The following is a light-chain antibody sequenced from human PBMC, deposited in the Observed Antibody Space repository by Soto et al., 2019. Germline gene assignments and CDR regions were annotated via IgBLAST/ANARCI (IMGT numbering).Light chain of an antibody. J-gene: IGKJ5*01. CDR3: QQRSNWPIT. CDR1: ESVSSY. CDR2: DTS. Sequence: EIVLTQSPATLSLSPGERATLSCRASESVSSYLAWYQQKPGQAPRLLIYDTSNRATGTPVRFSGSGSGTAFTLTISSLEPEDFAVYYCQQRSNWPITFGQGTRLEIK. V-gene: IGKV3-11*01.